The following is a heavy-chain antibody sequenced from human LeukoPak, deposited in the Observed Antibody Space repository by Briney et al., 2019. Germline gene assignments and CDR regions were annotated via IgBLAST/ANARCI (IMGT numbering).Heavy chain of an antibody. Sequence: GESLKISCKGSGYSFTNYWIGWVRQMPGKGLEWMGIIYIGDSDTRYSPSFQGQVTISADKSISTAYLQWSSLKASDTAMYYCARRPYCTTTSCYDFDYWGQGTLVTVSS. CDR2: IYIGDSDT. CDR1: GYSFTNYW. V-gene: IGHV5-51*01. D-gene: IGHD2-2*01. CDR3: ARRPYCTTTSCYDFDY. J-gene: IGHJ4*02.